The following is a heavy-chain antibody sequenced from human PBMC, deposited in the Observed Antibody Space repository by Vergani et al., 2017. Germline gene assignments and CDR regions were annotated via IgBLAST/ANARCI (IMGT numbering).Heavy chain of an antibody. D-gene: IGHD4-17*01. CDR2: INPSGGST. V-gene: IGHV1-46*03. CDR3: ARESTDYGDPMERRFDP. J-gene: IGHJ5*02. CDR1: GYTFTSYY. Sequence: VQLVQSGAEVRKPGASVKVSCKASGYTFTSYYMHWVRQAPGQGLEWMGIINPSGGSTSYAQKFQGRVTMTRDTSTSTVYMELSSLRSEDTAVYYCARESTDYGDPMERRFDPWGQGTLVTVSS.